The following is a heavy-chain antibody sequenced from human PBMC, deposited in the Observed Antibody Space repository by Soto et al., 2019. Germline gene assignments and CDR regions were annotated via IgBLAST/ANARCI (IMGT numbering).Heavy chain of an antibody. CDR2: INAGNGNT. J-gene: IGHJ4*02. CDR1: GYTFTSYA. D-gene: IGHD6-19*01. Sequence: VASVKVSCKASGYTFTSYAMHWVRQAPGQRLEWMGWINAGNGNTKYSQKFQGRVTITRDTSASTAYMELSSLRSEDTAVYYCASAVAVAADFDYWGQGTLVTVSS. CDR3: ASAVAVAADFDY. V-gene: IGHV1-3*01.